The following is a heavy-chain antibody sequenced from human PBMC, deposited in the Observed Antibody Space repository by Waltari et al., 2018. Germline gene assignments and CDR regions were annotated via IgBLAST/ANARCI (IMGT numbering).Heavy chain of an antibody. J-gene: IGHJ4*02. CDR2: INHSGST. Sequence: VQLVASGGGLVQPGRSLRLSCTASGFIFNSHAMHWVRLVPGKGLEWIGEINHSGSTNYNPSLKSRVTISVDTSKNQFSLKLSSVTAADTAVYYCASRIAAAGTKFDYWGQGTLVTVSS. CDR1: GFIFNSHA. D-gene: IGHD6-13*01. CDR3: ASRIAAAGTKFDY. V-gene: IGHV4-34*01.